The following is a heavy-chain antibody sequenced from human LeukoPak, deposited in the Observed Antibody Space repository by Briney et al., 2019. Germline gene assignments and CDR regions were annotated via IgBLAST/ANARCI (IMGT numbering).Heavy chain of an antibody. V-gene: IGHV3-30*01. D-gene: IGHD6-19*01. CDR3: AREQWLAYFDY. Sequence: GGSLRLSCAASGFTFSSYAMHWVRQAPGKGLEWVADISYDGSNKYYADSVKGRFTISRDNSKNSLYLQMNSVRAEDTAVYYCAREQWLAYFDYWGQGTLVTVSS. CDR2: ISYDGSNK. CDR1: GFTFSSYA. J-gene: IGHJ4*02.